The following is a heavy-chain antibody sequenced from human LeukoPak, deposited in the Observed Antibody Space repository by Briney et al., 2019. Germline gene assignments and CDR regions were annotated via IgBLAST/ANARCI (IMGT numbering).Heavy chain of an antibody. CDR2: ISYDGSEK. J-gene: IGHJ6*03. CDR1: GFTFSTHG. V-gene: IGHV3-30*18. D-gene: IGHD6-13*01. CDR3: AKNQGSSWNSDSRSGYYMEV. Sequence: PGGSLRLSCAASGFTFSTHGMHWVRQAPGKGLEWVAVISYDGSEKYYADSVKGRFTISRDTSKNTLYLSMNRLRGDDTAVYFCAKNQGSSWNSDSRSGYYMEVWGRGTTVTVSS.